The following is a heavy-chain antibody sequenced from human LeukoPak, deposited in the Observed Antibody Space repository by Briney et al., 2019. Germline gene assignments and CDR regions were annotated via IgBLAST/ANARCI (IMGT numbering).Heavy chain of an antibody. CDR3: ARDRRYYDSSAYIRGFDY. Sequence: PSETLSLTCTVSGYSISSGYYWGWIRQPPGKGLEWTGSIDHSGSTYYNPSLKSRITISVDTSKNQFSLNLSSVTAADTAVYYCARDRRYYDSSAYIRGFDYWGQGTLVTVSS. CDR1: GYSISSGYY. V-gene: IGHV4-38-2*02. J-gene: IGHJ4*02. D-gene: IGHD3-22*01. CDR2: IDHSGST.